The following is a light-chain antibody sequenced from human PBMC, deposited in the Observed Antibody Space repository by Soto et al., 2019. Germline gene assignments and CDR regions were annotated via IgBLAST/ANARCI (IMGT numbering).Light chain of an antibody. CDR1: QSVSTY. CDR2: GAF. Sequence: EIVLTQSPATLSLSPGEGATLSCRASQSVSTYLAWYQQKPGQAPRLLIYGAFNRATGIPARFSGSGSGTDFSLTISGLEPEDFAVYYCQQGGSFGGGTKVEIK. V-gene: IGKV3-11*01. J-gene: IGKJ4*01. CDR3: QQGGS.